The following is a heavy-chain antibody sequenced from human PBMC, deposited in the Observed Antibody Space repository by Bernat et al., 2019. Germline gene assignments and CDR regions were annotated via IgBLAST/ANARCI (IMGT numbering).Heavy chain of an antibody. Sequence: QGELVQSGTEMKKLGASVRVSCKAPGFIFTSNGFAWVRQAPGQGLEWMGRVSDYNGETQYAQKFQGRVLMTTDSSTTTAYMELTNLRSDDTAVYFCATTSGSLYWYFDLWGHGTLVTVSS. CDR1: GFIFTSNG. D-gene: IGHD3-10*01. CDR3: ATTSGSLYWYFDL. V-gene: IGHV1-18*01. J-gene: IGHJ2*01. CDR2: VSDYNGET.